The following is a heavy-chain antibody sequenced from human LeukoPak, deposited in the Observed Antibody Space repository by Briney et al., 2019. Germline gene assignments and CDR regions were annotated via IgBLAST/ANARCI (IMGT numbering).Heavy chain of an antibody. V-gene: IGHV3-23*01. Sequence: PGGSLRLSCGASGFTFSIYAMSWVRQAPGKGLEWVSTISGSGGSTYYADSVKGRFTISRDNSKNTLYLQMNSLRAEDTAVYYCAKVGGATWQLVNWFDPWGQGTLVTVSS. CDR3: AKVGGATWQLVNWFDP. CDR2: ISGSGGST. J-gene: IGHJ5*02. D-gene: IGHD6-13*01. CDR1: GFTFSIYA.